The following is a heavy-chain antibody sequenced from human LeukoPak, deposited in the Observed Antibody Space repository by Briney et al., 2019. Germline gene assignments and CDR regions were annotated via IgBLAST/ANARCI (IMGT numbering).Heavy chain of an antibody. CDR2: INPNSGGT. CDR3: ALGGYSSGWQIDY. CDR1: GYTFTGYY. D-gene: IGHD6-19*01. V-gene: IGHV1-2*02. Sequence: ASVKVSCKASGYTFTGYYMHWVRQAPGQGLEWMGWINPNSGGTNYAQKFQSRVTMTRDTSISTAYMELSRLRSDDTAVYYCALGGYSSGWQIDYWGQGTLVTVSS. J-gene: IGHJ4*02.